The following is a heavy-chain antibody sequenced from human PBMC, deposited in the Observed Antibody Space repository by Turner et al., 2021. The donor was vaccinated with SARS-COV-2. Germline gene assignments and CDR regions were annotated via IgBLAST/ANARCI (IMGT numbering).Heavy chain of an antibody. CDR1: GFTSSSYG. J-gene: IGHJ6*02. CDR2: KWYDGSNE. D-gene: IGHD5-18*01. V-gene: IGHV3-33*01. CDR3: ARDLEGAMVTYYDGMDV. Sequence: QVQLVESGGGVVPPGRSLRLSCAASGFTSSSYGMLWVRQASGKGLEWVAVKWYDGSNEFYAGSGKGRFTISRDNSKNTLYLQMNSLRAEDTGVYYCARDLEGAMVTYYDGMDVWGQGTTVTVSS.